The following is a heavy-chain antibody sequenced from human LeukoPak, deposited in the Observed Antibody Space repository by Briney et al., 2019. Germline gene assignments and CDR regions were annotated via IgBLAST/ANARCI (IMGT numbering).Heavy chain of an antibody. CDR1: GYTFNIYG. V-gene: IGHV1-18*01. CDR2: INTYNGDT. Sequence: VASVKVSCKTSGYTFNIYGITWVRQAPGQGLEWMGWINTYNGDTNYAQKVQGRVTVTTDTSTSTAYMELRSLRFDDTAVYYCARGFYYYDSSGSIDHWGQGTLVTVSS. J-gene: IGHJ4*02. CDR3: ARGFYYYDSSGSIDH. D-gene: IGHD3-22*01.